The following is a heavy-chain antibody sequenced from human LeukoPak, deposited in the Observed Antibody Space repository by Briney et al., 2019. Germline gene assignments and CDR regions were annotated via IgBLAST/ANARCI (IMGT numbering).Heavy chain of an antibody. J-gene: IGHJ6*02. V-gene: IGHV3-21*01. CDR2: ISSSSSYI. CDR3: ARDRKDSSGYHSSGMDV. D-gene: IGHD3-22*01. Sequence: GGSLRLSCAASGFTFSSYSMNWVRQAPGKGLEWVSSISSSSSYIYYADSVKGRFTISRDNAKDSLYLQMNSLRAEDTAVYYCARDRKDSSGYHSSGMDVWGQGTTVTVSS. CDR1: GFTFSSYS.